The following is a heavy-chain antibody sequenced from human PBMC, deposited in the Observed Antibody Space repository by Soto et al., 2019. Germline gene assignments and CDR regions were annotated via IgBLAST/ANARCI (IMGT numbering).Heavy chain of an antibody. CDR2: IYYSGST. V-gene: IGHV4-59*01. CDR3: ARDPTQRTEYYYYGMDV. J-gene: IGHJ6*02. Sequence: QVQLQESGPGLVKPSETLSLTCTVSGGSISSYYLSWIRQPPWKGLEWIGYIYYSGSTKYNPSLKSRVTISVDTSHKHSSLTLRSVTAADTAVYYFARDPTQRTEYYYYGMDVWGQGTKVTVSS. D-gene: IGHD1-1*01. CDR1: GGSISSYY.